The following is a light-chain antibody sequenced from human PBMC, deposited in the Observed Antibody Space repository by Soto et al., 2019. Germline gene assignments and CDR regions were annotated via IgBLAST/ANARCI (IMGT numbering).Light chain of an antibody. Sequence: IQMTQSPSTLSASVGDRVTITCRASQSISNSLAWYQQKPGKAPKLLILVASTLPSGVPSRFSGSGSGTDFTLTISSLQPEDFATYYCQQSYSNTQTFGQGTKVDIK. J-gene: IGKJ1*01. V-gene: IGKV1-39*01. CDR3: QQSYSNTQT. CDR2: VAS. CDR1: QSISNS.